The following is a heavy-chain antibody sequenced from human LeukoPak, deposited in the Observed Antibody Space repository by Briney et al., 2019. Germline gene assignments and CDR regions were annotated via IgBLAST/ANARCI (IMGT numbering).Heavy chain of an antibody. J-gene: IGHJ4*02. V-gene: IGHV3-30*02. CDR1: GFTFDDYA. CDR2: IRYDGSNK. Sequence: PGGSLRLSCAASGFTFDDYAMHWVRQAPGKGLEWVAFIRYDGSNKYYADSVKGRFTISRDNSKNTLYLQMNSLRAEDTAVYYCAPLDGPQWGQGTLVTVSS. CDR3: APLDGPQ.